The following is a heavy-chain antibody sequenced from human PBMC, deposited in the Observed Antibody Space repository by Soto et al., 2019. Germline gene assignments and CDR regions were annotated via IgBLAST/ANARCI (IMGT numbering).Heavy chain of an antibody. V-gene: IGHV1-8*01. CDR1: GYTFTSYD. J-gene: IGHJ4*02. D-gene: IGHD6-6*01. CDR2: MNPNSGNT. CDR3: ARAWGSSSSNFDY. Sequence: ASVKVSCKVSGYTFTSYDINWVRQATGQGLEWMGWMNPNSGNTGYAQKFQGRVTMTRNTSISTAYMELSSLRFEDTAVYYCARAWGSSSSNFDYWGQGTLVTVSS.